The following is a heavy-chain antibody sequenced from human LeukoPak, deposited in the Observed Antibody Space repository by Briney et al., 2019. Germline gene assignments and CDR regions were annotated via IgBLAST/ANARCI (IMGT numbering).Heavy chain of an antibody. D-gene: IGHD2-2*01. V-gene: IGHV3-23*01. CDR3: AKAPGPAAVGGFDY. CDR2: LRYTGET. Sequence: GGSLRLSCAASGFTFSQYSINWVRQAPGKGLEWVSHLRYTGETFYADSVKGRFTISRDNSKNTLYLQMNSLRAEDTAVYYCAKAPGPAAVGGFDYWGQGTLVTVSS. CDR1: GFTFSQYS. J-gene: IGHJ4*02.